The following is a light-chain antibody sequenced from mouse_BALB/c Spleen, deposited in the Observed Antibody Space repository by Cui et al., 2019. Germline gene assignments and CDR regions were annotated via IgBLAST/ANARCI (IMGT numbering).Light chain of an antibody. CDR3: HQYHRYPLYT. V-gene: IGKV4-74*01. Sequence: QIVLTQSPAIMSASLGERVTMTCTASSSVSSSYLHWYQQKPGSSPKLWIYSTSNLASGVPARFSGSGSGTSYSLTISSMEAEDAATYYCHQYHRYPLYTFGGGTKLEIK. CDR1: SSVSSSY. CDR2: STS. J-gene: IGKJ2*01.